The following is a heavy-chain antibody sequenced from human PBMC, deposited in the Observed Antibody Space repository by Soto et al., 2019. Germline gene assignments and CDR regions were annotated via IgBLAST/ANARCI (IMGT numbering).Heavy chain of an antibody. CDR2: TYSSGST. Sequence: QVQLQESGPGLVKPAETLSLTCTVSGGYISGXYWTWIRQPPGKGLEWIGFTYSSGSTTSNPSLXSRVXXXXXXXXXXXXXXXXXXXXXXXXXXYXXRGGDYADPFDFWGQGTLVTVSS. J-gene: IGHJ4*02. CDR1: GGYISGXY. V-gene: IGHV4-4*08. D-gene: IGHD4-17*01. CDR3: XRGGDYADPFDF.